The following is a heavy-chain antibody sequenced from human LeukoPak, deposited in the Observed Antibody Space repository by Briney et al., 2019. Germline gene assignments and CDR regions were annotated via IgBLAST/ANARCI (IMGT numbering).Heavy chain of an antibody. V-gene: IGHV3-7*05. J-gene: IGHJ3*02. D-gene: IGHD2-15*01. Sequence: PGGSLRLSCAASGFTFSRHWMSWVRQAPGKGLEWVANIKQDGSEIYYVDSVKGRITISRDNSKNTVYLQMNSLRAEDTAVYYCAKGRYCSGGSCYEEGGPDAFDIWGQGTMVTVSS. CDR1: GFTFSRHW. CDR2: IKQDGSEI. CDR3: AKGRYCSGGSCYEEGGPDAFDI.